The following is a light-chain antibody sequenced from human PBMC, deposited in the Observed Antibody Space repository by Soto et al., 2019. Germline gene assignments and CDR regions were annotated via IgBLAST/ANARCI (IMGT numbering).Light chain of an antibody. Sequence: QSGLTQPASVSGSPGQSITISCTGTSSDVGSYNLVSWYQQHPGKAPKLMIYEGSKRPSGVSNRFSGSKSGNTASLTISGLQAEDEADYYCCSYAGSSTYVFGTWTKVTVL. CDR3: CSYAGSSTYV. CDR1: SSDVGSYNL. V-gene: IGLV2-23*01. CDR2: EGS. J-gene: IGLJ1*01.